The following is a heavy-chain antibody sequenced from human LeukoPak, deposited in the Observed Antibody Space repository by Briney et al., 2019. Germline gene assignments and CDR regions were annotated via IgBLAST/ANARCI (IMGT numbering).Heavy chain of an antibody. CDR3: AKDQVGATTS. J-gene: IGHJ5*02. D-gene: IGHD1-26*01. CDR1: GFTFSSYA. CDR2: ISGSGGST. V-gene: IGHV3-23*01. Sequence: PGGPLTLFCAASGFTFSSYAVRWVRQAPGKGLVWVSAISGSGGSTYYADSVKGRLTISRDSSKNTLYLQMNSLSAEDSAVYYCAKDQVGATTSWGQGTLVTVSS.